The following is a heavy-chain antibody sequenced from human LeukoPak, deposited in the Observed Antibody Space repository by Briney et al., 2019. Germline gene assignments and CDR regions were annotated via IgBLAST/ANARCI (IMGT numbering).Heavy chain of an antibody. J-gene: IGHJ5*02. CDR2: ISSSSSYI. D-gene: IGHD4-17*01. V-gene: IGHV3-21*01. CDR1: GFTFSTYA. CDR3: ARAPGTTVTTKNWFDP. Sequence: PGGSLRLSCAASGFTFSTYAMHWVRQAPGKGLEWDSSISSSSSYIYYADSVKGRFTISRDNAKNSLYLQMNSLRAEDTAVYYCARAPGTTVTTKNWFDPWGQGTLVTVSS.